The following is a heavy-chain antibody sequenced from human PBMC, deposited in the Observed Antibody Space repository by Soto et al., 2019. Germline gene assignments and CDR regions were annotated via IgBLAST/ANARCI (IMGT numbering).Heavy chain of an antibody. CDR2: IWYDGSKK. V-gene: IGHV3-33*01. D-gene: IGHD2-15*01. CDR1: GCSFRSYG. J-gene: IGHJ4*02. Sequence: PVGSLRLSCAASGCSFRSYGMHWVRHSPGKGLEWVATIWYDGSKKYYGESVKGRFSVSRDNSKSTLDLQMNSLRVEDTGVYYCAREHGYCRGGTCTSELQLWGQGALGNVSS. CDR3: AREHGYCRGGTCTSELQL.